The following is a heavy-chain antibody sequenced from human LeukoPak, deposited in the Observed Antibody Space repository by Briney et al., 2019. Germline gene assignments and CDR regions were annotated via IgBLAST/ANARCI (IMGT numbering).Heavy chain of an antibody. CDR3: ARVGGSLGVGFDY. J-gene: IGHJ4*02. CDR2: INPNGGGT. CDR1: GYTFTGYY. Sequence: ASVKVSCKASGYTFTGYYIHWVRQAPGQGLEWMGRINPNGGGTNYAQKFQGRVTMTRDTSISTAYMELSRLRSDDTAVYYCARVGGSLGVGFDYWGQGTLVTVSS. D-gene: IGHD2-8*01. V-gene: IGHV1-2*06.